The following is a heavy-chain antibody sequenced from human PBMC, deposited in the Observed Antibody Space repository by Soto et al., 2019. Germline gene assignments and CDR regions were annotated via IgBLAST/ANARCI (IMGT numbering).Heavy chain of an antibody. Sequence: PSETLSLTCTVSGGSISSGGYYWSWIRQHPGKGLEWIGYIYYSGSTYYNPSLKSRVTISVDTSKNQFSLKLSSVTAADTAVYYCARGLEDYYYGMDVWGQGTTVTVSS. CDR3: ARGLEDYYYGMDV. V-gene: IGHV4-31*03. J-gene: IGHJ6*02. D-gene: IGHD3-3*01. CDR2: IYYSGST. CDR1: GGSISSGGYY.